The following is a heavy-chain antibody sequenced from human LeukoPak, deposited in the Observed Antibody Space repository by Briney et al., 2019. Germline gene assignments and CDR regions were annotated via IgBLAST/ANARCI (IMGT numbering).Heavy chain of an antibody. V-gene: IGHV2-5*02. D-gene: IGHD2-15*01. Sequence: SGPTLVKPTQTLTLTCTFSGFSLSTSGVGVGWIRQPPGKALEWLALIYWDDDKRYSPSLKSRLTITKDTSKNQVVLTMTNMDPVDTATYFCVHSLRRPSCSGGNCYYFDYWGQGTLVTVSS. CDR2: IYWDDDK. J-gene: IGHJ4*02. CDR1: GFSLSTSGVG. CDR3: VHSLRRPSCSGGNCYYFDY.